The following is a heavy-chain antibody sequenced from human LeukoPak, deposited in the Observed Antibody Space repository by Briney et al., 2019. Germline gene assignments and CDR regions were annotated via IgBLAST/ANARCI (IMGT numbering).Heavy chain of an antibody. J-gene: IGHJ5*02. CDR2: ISAYNGNT. Sequence: ASVTVSCTASGYTFTSYGISWVRQAPGQGLEWMGWISAYNGNTNYAQKLQGRVTMTTDTSTSTAYMELRSLRSDDTAVYYCARDPHYNWNDVGRRFDRWGQGTLVTVSS. CDR1: GYTFTSYG. D-gene: IGHD1-20*01. CDR3: ARDPHYNWNDVGRRFDR. V-gene: IGHV1-18*01.